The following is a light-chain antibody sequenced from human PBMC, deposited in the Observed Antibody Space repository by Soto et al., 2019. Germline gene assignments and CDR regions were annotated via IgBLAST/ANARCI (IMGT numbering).Light chain of an antibody. CDR1: NIGSKS. V-gene: IGLV3-21*04. CDR3: QVWDSSSDHDV. J-gene: IGLJ1*01. Sequence: SYELTQPPSVSVAPGKTARITCGGNNIGSKSVHWYQQKPGQAPVLVIYYDSDRPSGIPERFSGSNSGNTDTLTISRVEAGDEADYYCQVWDSSSDHDVFGTGTKVTVL. CDR2: YDS.